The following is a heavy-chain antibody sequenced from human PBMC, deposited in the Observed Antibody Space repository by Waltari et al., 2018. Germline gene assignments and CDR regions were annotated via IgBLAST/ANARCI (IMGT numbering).Heavy chain of an antibody. J-gene: IGHJ4*02. CDR2: INAGNGNT. CDR3: ARIGDYDFWSPFDY. D-gene: IGHD3-3*01. CDR1: GYTFTSYA. V-gene: IGHV1-3*01. Sequence: QVQLVQSGAEVKKPGASVKVSCKASGYTFTSYAMHWVRQAPGQRLERMGWINAGNGNTKYSQKFQGRVTITRDTSASTAYMELSSLRSEDTAVYYCARIGDYDFWSPFDYWGQGTLVTVSS.